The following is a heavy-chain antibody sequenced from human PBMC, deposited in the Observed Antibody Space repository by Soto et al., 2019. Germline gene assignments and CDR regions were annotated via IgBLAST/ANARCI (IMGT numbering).Heavy chain of an antibody. V-gene: IGHV4-59*08. CDR2: IHYGGST. Sequence: QVQLEESGPGLVKPSETLSLTCTISSGSITPYYWSWVRQPPGKGLEWIGFIHYGGSTNYNPSLKSRVTISVDTSKNQFSLKWSSVTAADTAVYYCARTARETTVVRGVISYFDYWGQGTLVTVSS. CDR3: ARTARETTVVRGVISYFDY. CDR1: SGSITPYY. D-gene: IGHD3-10*01. J-gene: IGHJ4*02.